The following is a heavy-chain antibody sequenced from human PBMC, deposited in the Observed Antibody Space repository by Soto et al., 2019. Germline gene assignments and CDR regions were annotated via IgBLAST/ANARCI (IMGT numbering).Heavy chain of an antibody. CDR3: AGLNRDAYNFGWFDP. Sequence: PSETLSLTCAVSGGSISSGGSSWSWVRQAPGKGLEWIGYIYPSGSAYYNTSLKSRVTLSVDTSKNQFSLELRSVTAADTAVYYCAGLNRDAYNFGWFDPWGQGTLVTVSS. CDR2: IYPSGSA. J-gene: IGHJ5*02. D-gene: IGHD1-1*01. V-gene: IGHV4-30-2*01. CDR1: GGSISSGGSS.